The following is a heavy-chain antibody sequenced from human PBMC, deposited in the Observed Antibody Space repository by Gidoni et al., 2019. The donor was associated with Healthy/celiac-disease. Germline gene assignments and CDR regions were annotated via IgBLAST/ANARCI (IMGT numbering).Heavy chain of an antibody. J-gene: IGHJ5*02. CDR1: GGTFSSYA. D-gene: IGHD4-17*01. V-gene: IGHV1-69*01. CDR3: ARDWDDYGVLGWFAP. Sequence: QVQLVQSGAEVKTHGSSVKVSCKASGGTFSSYATIWVRQDPAQGLEWMGGIIPIFVTANYAQKCQGRVTITADESTSTAYMELSSLRSADTAVYSCARDWDDYGVLGWFAPWGQGTLVTVSS. CDR2: IIPIFVTA.